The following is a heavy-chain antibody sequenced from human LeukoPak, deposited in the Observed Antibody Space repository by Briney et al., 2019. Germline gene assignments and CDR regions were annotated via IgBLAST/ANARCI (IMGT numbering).Heavy chain of an antibody. D-gene: IGHD3-16*01. CDR2: MKGNGEA. V-gene: IGHV3-23*01. Sequence: GGSLRLSCAASGLSFSTFAMSWVRQGPARGLEWVSSMKGNGEAFYADSVKGRFTLSSDSSRNTVYLQLNNLRVEDTAIYYCARASWVSSTDAARWGQGTLVTVSS. CDR3: ARASWVSSTDAAR. CDR1: GLSFSTFA. J-gene: IGHJ4*02.